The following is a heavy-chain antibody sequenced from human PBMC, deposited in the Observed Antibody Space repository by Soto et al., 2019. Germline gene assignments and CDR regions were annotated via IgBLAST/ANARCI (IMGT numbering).Heavy chain of an antibody. D-gene: IGHD6-19*01. J-gene: IGHJ4*02. V-gene: IGHV3-23*01. CDR3: AKNVCSYSSGSCYFDY. CDR2: ISGGGIST. Sequence: GSLRLSCAAPGFTFSSYAMSWVRQTPGTGLECVTSISGGGISTYDADSVRGRFTISRDNSKNTLYLQLNSLRAEDTDVYYCAKNVCSYSSGSCYFDYWGQGPLVTFSS. CDR1: GFTFSSYA.